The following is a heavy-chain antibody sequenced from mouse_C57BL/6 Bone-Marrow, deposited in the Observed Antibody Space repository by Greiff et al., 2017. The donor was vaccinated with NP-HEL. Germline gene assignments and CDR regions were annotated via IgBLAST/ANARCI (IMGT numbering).Heavy chain of an antibody. CDR1: GFTFSSYA. Sequence: DVQLVESGGGLVKPGGSLKLSCAASGFTFSSYAMSWVRQTPEKRLEWVATISDGGSYTYYPDNVKGRFTISRDNAKNNLYLQMSHLKSEDTAMYYCAREGWLPYAMDYWGQGTSVTVSS. D-gene: IGHD2-3*01. V-gene: IGHV5-4*01. CDR3: AREGWLPYAMDY. CDR2: ISDGGSYT. J-gene: IGHJ4*01.